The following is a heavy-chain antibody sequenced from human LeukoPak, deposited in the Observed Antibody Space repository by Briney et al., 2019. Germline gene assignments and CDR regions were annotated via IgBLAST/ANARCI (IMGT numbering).Heavy chain of an antibody. CDR3: ARDRDYGGNLDAFDI. J-gene: IGHJ3*02. CDR1: GGSISSYY. CDR2: IYYSGST. V-gene: IGHV4-59*01. Sequence: SETLSLTCTVSGGSISSYYWSWIRQPPGKGLEWVGYIYYSGSTNYNPSLKSRVTISVDTSKNQFSLKLSSVTAADTAVYYCARDRDYGGNLDAFDIWGQGTMVTVSS. D-gene: IGHD4-23*01.